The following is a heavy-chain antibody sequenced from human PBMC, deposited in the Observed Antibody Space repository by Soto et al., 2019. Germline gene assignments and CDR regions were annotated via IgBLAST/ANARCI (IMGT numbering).Heavy chain of an antibody. J-gene: IGHJ4*02. V-gene: IGHV4-34*01. CDR2: INHSGST. D-gene: IGHD5-12*01. Sequence: SETLSLTCAVYGGSFSGYYWSWIRQPPGKGLEWIGEINHSGSTNYNPSLKSRVTISVDTSKNQFSLKLSSVTAADTAVYYCARGPTVHPSGYIARAHFDYWGQGTLVTVSS. CDR1: GGSFSGYY. CDR3: ARGPTVHPSGYIARAHFDY.